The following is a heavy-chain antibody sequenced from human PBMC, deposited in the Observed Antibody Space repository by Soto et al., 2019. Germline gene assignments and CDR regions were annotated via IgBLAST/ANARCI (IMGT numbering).Heavy chain of an antibody. CDR2: ISASGTGT. D-gene: IGHD3-3*01. V-gene: IGHV3-23*01. Sequence: EVQLLESGGGLVQPGGSLRLSCAASGFTFSSYAMSWVRQAPGKGLEWVSAISASGTGTYYADSVKGRFTISRDNSKNTVYMQMNSLRAEDTAVYYCVNVMILRFLEWSTLDDPWGQGTLVTVSA. J-gene: IGHJ5*02. CDR3: VNVMILRFLEWSTLDDP. CDR1: GFTFSSYA.